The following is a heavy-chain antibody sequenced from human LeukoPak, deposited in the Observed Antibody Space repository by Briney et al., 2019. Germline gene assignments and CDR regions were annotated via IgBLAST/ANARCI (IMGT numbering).Heavy chain of an antibody. J-gene: IGHJ4*02. Sequence: GGSLRLSCAASGFNFSDAWMSWVRQSPGKGLEWVGRIKSKIVGGTVDYAAPVKGRFTISRDDSKNTLYLQMNSLKTQDTAVYYCTTDGTRFLEWSKTDYWGQGTLVTVSS. D-gene: IGHD3-3*01. CDR1: GFNFSDAW. CDR2: IKSKIVGGTV. V-gene: IGHV3-15*01. CDR3: TTDGTRFLEWSKTDY.